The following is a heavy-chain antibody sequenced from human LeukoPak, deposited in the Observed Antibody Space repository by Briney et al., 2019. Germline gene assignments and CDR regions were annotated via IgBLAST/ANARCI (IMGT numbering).Heavy chain of an antibody. CDR3: ARLRGIAAAGGWLDP. CDR2: INPNSGGT. CDR1: GYTFTGYY. J-gene: IGHJ5*02. Sequence: ASVKVSCKASGYTFTGYYMHWVRQAPGQGLEWMGWINPNSGGTNYAQKFQGRVTMTRDTSISTAYMELSRLRSDDTAVYYCARLRGIAAAGGWLDPWGQGTLVTVSS. D-gene: IGHD6-13*01. V-gene: IGHV1-2*02.